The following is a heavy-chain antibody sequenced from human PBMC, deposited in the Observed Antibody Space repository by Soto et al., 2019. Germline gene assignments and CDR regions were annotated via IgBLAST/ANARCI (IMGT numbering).Heavy chain of an antibody. CDR2: ISSNGCST. CDR1: GFTFSSYA. J-gene: IGHJ6*03. CDR3: AKDLSGYDSPSYMDV. V-gene: IGHV3-64*04. D-gene: IGHD5-12*01. Sequence: GFPRLSCSASGFTFSSYAMHWVRQASGKGLEYVSAISSNGCSTYYADSVKGRFTICRDNSKNTLYLQMNSLRAEDTAVYYCAKDLSGYDSPSYMDVCGKGTTVTVSS.